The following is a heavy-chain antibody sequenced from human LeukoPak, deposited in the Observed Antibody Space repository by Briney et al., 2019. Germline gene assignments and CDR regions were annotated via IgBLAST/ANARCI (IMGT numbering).Heavy chain of an antibody. J-gene: IGHJ6*02. Sequence: ASVKVSCKVSGYTLTELSMHWVRQAPGKGLEWMGGFDPEDGETIYAQKFQGRVTMTTDTSTGTAYMELRSLRSDDTAVYYCARDPGYSSGWTHSYYGMDVWGQGTTVTVSS. D-gene: IGHD6-19*01. CDR1: GYTLTELS. CDR3: ARDPGYSSGWTHSYYGMDV. CDR2: FDPEDGET. V-gene: IGHV1-24*01.